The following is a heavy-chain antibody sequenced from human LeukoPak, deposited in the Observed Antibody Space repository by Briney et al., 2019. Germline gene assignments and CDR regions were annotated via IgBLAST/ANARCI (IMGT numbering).Heavy chain of an antibody. CDR2: IYHSGST. CDR3: ARDAGSGSLVSRWFDP. D-gene: IGHD3-10*01. Sequence: SETLSLTCAVSGGSISSSNWWSWVRQPPGKGLEWIGEIYHSGSTNYNPSLKSRVTISVDKSKNQFSLKLSSVTAADTAVYYCARDAGSGSLVSRWFDPWGQGTLVTVSS. J-gene: IGHJ5*02. V-gene: IGHV4-4*02. CDR1: GGSISSSNW.